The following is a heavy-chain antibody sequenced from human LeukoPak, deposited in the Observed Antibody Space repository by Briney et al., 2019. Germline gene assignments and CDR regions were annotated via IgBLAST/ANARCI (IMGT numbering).Heavy chain of an antibody. D-gene: IGHD6-13*01. Sequence: GVLRLSCAASGFTFSSYSMNWVRQAPGKGLEWVSSISSSSSYIYYADSVKGRFTISRDNAKNSLYLQMNSLRAEDTAVYCCARRPIAAAGNWFDPWGQGTLVTVSS. V-gene: IGHV3-21*01. J-gene: IGHJ5*02. CDR3: ARRPIAAAGNWFDP. CDR2: ISSSSSYI. CDR1: GFTFSSYS.